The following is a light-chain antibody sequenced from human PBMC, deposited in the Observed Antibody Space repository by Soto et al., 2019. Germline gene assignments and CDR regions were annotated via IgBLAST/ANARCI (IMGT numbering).Light chain of an antibody. CDR1: QSVASYN. Sequence: IVLTQSPGTLSLSPGERATLSCRASQSVASYNFGWYQQKYGQAPRLLIYSASNSATATPCRFSGSGSGTDFTLPISILEPEDSAVYYCEHYGGSHPFGEGTKVEI. V-gene: IGKV3-20*01. J-gene: IGKJ4*01. CDR2: SAS. CDR3: EHYGGSHP.